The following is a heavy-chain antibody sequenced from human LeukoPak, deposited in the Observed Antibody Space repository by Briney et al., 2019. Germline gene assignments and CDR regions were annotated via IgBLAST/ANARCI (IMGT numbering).Heavy chain of an antibody. CDR1: GYTFTGYY. Sequence: ASVKVSCKASGYTFTGYYIHWVRQAPGQGLEWMGWINPKRGGTNYAQKFQGRVNMTRDTYIRTAYMELTRLRSDDTAVYYCARDGADWNFDYWGQGTLVTVSS. J-gene: IGHJ4*02. CDR2: INPKRGGT. CDR3: ARDGADWNFDY. V-gene: IGHV1-2*02. D-gene: IGHD1-1*01.